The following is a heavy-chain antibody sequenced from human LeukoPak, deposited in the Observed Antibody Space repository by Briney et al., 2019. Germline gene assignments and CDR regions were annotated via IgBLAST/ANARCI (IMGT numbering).Heavy chain of an antibody. CDR1: GFPFSSYW. V-gene: IGHV3-7*01. CDR2: INQDTSEK. D-gene: IGHD5-18*01. J-gene: IGHJ4*02. CDR3: ARPGGYTYGFFDY. Sequence: GGSLRLSCATSGFPFSSYWMSWVRQAPGKGLEGVAHINQDTSEKYYVDSVKGRFTISRDNARNSLYLQMNSLRVEDTAVYYCARPGGYTYGFFDYWGQGTLVTVSS.